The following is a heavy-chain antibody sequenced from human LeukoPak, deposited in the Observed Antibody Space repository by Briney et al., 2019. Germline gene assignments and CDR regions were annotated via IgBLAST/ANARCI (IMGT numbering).Heavy chain of an antibody. J-gene: IGHJ4*02. CDR3: ARDGGPFDY. CDR2: INQDGSEK. CDR1: GLSFSRYW. V-gene: IGHV3-7*01. D-gene: IGHD3-16*01. Sequence: GGSLRLSCAASGLSFSRYWMSWVRQAPGKGLEWVANINQDGSEKYYVDSVKGRFTISRDNAKKSLYLQMNSLRAEDTAVYYCARDGGPFDYWGQGTLASVSS.